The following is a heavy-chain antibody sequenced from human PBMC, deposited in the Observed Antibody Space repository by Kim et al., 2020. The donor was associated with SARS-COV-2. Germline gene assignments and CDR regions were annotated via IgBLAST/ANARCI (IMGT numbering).Heavy chain of an antibody. Sequence: ASVKVSCKASGYTFTSYGISWVRQAPGQGLEWMGWISAYNGNTNYAQKLQGRVTMTTDTSTSTAYMELRSLRSDDTAVYYYARGRITIFGVVRGYYYYGMDVWGQGTTVTVSS. D-gene: IGHD3-3*01. CDR1: GYTFTSYG. V-gene: IGHV1-18*01. J-gene: IGHJ6*02. CDR3: ARGRITIFGVVRGYYYYGMDV. CDR2: ISAYNGNT.